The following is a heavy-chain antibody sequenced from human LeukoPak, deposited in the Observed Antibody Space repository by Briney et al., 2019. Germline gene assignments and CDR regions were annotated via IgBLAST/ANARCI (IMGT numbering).Heavy chain of an antibody. CDR3: ARVPLYSNAPWWYFDL. Sequence: SETLSLTCTVSGGSISSGGYYWSWIRQPPGKGLGWIGSIYHSGSTYYNPSLKSRVTISVDRSKNQFSLKLSSVTAADTAVYYCARVPLYSNAPWWYFDLWGRGTLVTVSS. CDR2: IYHSGST. D-gene: IGHD4-11*01. V-gene: IGHV4-30-2*01. J-gene: IGHJ2*01. CDR1: GGSISSGGYY.